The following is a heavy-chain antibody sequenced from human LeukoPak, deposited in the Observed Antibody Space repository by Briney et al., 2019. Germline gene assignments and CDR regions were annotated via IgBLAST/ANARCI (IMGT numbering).Heavy chain of an antibody. V-gene: IGHV4-4*07. Sequence: SETLSLTCTVSGGSISSYYWSWIRQPAGKGLEWIGRIYTSGSTNYNPSLKSRVTISVDTSKNQFSLKLSSVTAADTAVYYCARKCVYYGNQVFDYWGQGTLVTVSS. D-gene: IGHD3-22*01. CDR2: IYTSGST. CDR3: ARKCVYYGNQVFDY. CDR1: GGSISSYY. J-gene: IGHJ4*02.